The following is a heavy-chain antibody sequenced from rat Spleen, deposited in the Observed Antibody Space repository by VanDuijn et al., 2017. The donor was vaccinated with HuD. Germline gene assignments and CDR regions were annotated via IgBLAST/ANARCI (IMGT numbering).Heavy chain of an antibody. V-gene: IGHV6-6*01. D-gene: IGHD1-2*01. CDR2: IKAKSNTYAT. J-gene: IGHJ2*01. CDR1: GFTFSTAW. Sequence: EVQLVESGGGLVQPGNSLKLSCATSGFTFSTAWMSWYRQCPEKRLEWVARIKAKSNTYATDYTESVKGRFTISRDDFKSSIYLQMNNLKEEDTAIYYCAWGSYYYSYPFDYWGQGVMVTVSS. CDR3: AWGSYYYSYPFDY.